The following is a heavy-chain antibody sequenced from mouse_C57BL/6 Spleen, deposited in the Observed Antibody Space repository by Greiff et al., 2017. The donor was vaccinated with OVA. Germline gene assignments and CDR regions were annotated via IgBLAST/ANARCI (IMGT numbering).Heavy chain of an antibody. CDR2: IYPGDGDP. J-gene: IGHJ2*01. V-gene: IGHV1-80*01. CDR1: GYAFSSYW. CDR3: ARGGKGYYFDY. Sequence: QVQLQQSGAELVKPGASVKISCKASGYAFSSYWMNWVKQRPGQGLEWIGQIYPGDGDPNSNGKFKGKATLTAAKSSRTAYMQLSSLTSEDSAVYFCARGGKGYYFDYWGQGTTLTVSS.